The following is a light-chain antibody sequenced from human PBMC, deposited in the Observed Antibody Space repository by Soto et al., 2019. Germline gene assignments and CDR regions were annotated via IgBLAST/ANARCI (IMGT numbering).Light chain of an antibody. CDR3: NSYAGSIYG. Sequence: QSALTQPPAASGSHGQSVTISCTGTSSDVGGYKYVSWYQQHPGKAPKLILYEVSKRPSGVPDRFSGSKSGHTASLTVSGLQAEDEADYYCNSYAGSIYGVGTGTKV. V-gene: IGLV2-8*01. CDR2: EVS. J-gene: IGLJ1*01. CDR1: SSDVGGYKY.